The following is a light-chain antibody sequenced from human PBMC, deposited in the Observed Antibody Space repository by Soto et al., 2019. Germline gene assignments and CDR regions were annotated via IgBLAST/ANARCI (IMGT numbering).Light chain of an antibody. J-gene: IGKJ2*01. Sequence: DLQMTQSPSSLSASAGDRVTITCQASQSISKDVNWYQQKPGKAPKLLMYEASNLETGVPSRFSGSGSQTYFTFTISSLQPEDIATYYCQQYYYLPYTFGQGTKLHI. CDR3: QQYYYLPYT. CDR2: EAS. CDR1: QSISKD. V-gene: IGKV1-33*01.